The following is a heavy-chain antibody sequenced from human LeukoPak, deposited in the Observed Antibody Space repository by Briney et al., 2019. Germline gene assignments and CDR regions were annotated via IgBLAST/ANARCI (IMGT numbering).Heavy chain of an antibody. D-gene: IGHD2-21*01. J-gene: IGHJ4*02. CDR3: ARRHLSGGDPYYFDY. CDR1: GYTFDTYW. V-gene: IGHV5-51*01. Sequence: GESLKISCKGSGYTFDTYWIGWVRQMPGKGLEWMGIIYPGDSDTRYSPSFQGQVTISADKSISTAYLQWSSLKASDTAMYYCARRHLSGGDPYYFDYWGQGTLVTVSS. CDR2: IYPGDSDT.